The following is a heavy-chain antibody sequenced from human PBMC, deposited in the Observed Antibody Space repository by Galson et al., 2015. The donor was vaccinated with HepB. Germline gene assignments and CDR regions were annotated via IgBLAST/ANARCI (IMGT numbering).Heavy chain of an antibody. V-gene: IGHV4-59*01. CDR1: GGSISSYY. D-gene: IGHD6-6*01. CDR2: IYYSGST. Sequence: ETLSLTCTVSGGSISSYYWSWIRQPPGKGLEWIGYIYYSGSTNYNPSLKSRVTISVDTSKNQFSLKLSSVTAADTAVYYCASVEYSSSSSDYWGQGTLVTVSS. J-gene: IGHJ4*02. CDR3: ASVEYSSSSSDY.